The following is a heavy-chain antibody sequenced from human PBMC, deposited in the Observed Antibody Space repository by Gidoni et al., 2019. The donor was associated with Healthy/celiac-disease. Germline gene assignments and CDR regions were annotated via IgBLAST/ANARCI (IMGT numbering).Heavy chain of an antibody. J-gene: IGHJ4*02. CDR1: GITFSSCD. Sequence: EVQLVESGGGLVQPGGSLRLSRAASGITFSSCDLHWFRQATGKGLELVSAIGTAGDTYYPGSVKGRFTISRENAKNSLYLQMNSLRAGDTAVYYCARGPYSSSWRGSYFDYWGQGTLVTVSS. CDR3: ARGPYSSSWRGSYFDY. V-gene: IGHV3-13*01. CDR2: IGTAGDT. D-gene: IGHD6-13*01.